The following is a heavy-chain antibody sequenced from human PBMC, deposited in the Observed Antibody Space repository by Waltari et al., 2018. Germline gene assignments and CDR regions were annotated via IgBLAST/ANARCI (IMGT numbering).Heavy chain of an antibody. J-gene: IGHJ6*03. Sequence: QVQLVQSGAEVKKPGSSVKVSCKASGGTFSSYAISWVRQAPGQGLEWMGGIIPIFGTAKYAQKVQGRVTITTDESTSTAYMELSSLRSEDTAVYYCARVYNWNYFYYYYMDVWGKGTTVTVSS. CDR1: GGTFSSYA. CDR2: IIPIFGTA. CDR3: ARVYNWNYFYYYYMDV. D-gene: IGHD1-7*01. V-gene: IGHV1-69*05.